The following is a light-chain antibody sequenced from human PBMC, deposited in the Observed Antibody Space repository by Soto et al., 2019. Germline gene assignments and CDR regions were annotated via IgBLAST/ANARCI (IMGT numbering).Light chain of an antibody. CDR1: QSVLYSSNNQNY. CDR2: WAS. Sequence: DIVMTQSPDSLAVSLGERATINCKSSQSVLYSSNNQNYLAWYQQKPGQPPKLLIYWASTRESGVPDRFSGSGSGTDFTLTISSLQAEDVAVYYCQQYNDWPLTFGGGTKVEI. J-gene: IGKJ4*01. CDR3: QQYNDWPLT. V-gene: IGKV4-1*01.